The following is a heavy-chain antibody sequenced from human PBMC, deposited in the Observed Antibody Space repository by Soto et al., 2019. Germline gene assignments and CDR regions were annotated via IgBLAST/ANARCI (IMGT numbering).Heavy chain of an antibody. D-gene: IGHD2-15*01. CDR3: ARFWVDCSGGSCTDTETTFDYYYYGMDV. CDR2: IDPSDSYT. V-gene: IGHV5-10-1*01. CDR1: GYSFTSYW. J-gene: IGHJ6*02. Sequence: PGESLKISCKGSGYSFTSYWISWVRQMPGKGLEWMGRIDPSDSYTNYSPSFQGHVTISADKSISTAYLQWSSLKASDTAMYYCARFWVDCSGGSCTDTETTFDYYYYGMDVWVPETLLVTVSS.